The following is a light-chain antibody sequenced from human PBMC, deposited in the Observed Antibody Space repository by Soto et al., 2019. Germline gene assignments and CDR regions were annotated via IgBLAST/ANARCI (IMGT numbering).Light chain of an antibody. V-gene: IGKV1-5*03. Sequence: DIQMTQSPSTLSASVGDRVTITCRASQSISSWLAWYQQKPGKAPKLLIYKASSLEGGIPSRFSGSGSETEFTLTISSLQPEDFATYYCKQYNSDQYTFGQGTKLEIK. J-gene: IGKJ2*01. CDR1: QSISSW. CDR2: KAS. CDR3: KQYNSDQYT.